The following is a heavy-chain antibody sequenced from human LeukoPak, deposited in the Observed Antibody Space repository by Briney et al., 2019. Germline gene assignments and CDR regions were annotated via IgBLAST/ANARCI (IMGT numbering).Heavy chain of an antibody. CDR2: IIPIFGTA. CDR1: GGTFSSYA. D-gene: IGHD6-19*01. Sequence: ASVKVSCKASGGTFSSYAISWVRQAPGQGLEWMGRIIPIFGTANYAQKFQGRVTITTDESTSTAYMELSSLRSGDTAVYYCARGVAGTVGEIDYWGQGTLVTVSS. V-gene: IGHV1-69*05. J-gene: IGHJ4*02. CDR3: ARGVAGTVGEIDY.